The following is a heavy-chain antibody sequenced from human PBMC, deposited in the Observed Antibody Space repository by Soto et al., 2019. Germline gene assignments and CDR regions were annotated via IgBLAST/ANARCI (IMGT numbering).Heavy chain of an antibody. CDR2: INHSGST. D-gene: IGHD3-10*01. CDR1: GGSFSGYY. J-gene: IGHJ6*02. V-gene: IGHV4-34*01. CDR3: ARDLGVRGVISVYYYYGMDV. Sequence: PSETLSLTCAVYGGSFSGYYWSWIRQPPGKGLEWIGEINHSGSTNYNPSLKSRVTISVDTSKNQFSLKLSSVTAADTAVYYCARDLGVRGVISVYYYYGMDVWGQGTTVTVSS.